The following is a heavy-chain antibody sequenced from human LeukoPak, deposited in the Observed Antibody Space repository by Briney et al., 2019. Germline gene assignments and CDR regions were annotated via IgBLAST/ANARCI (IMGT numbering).Heavy chain of an antibody. CDR1: GFTFSSYW. V-gene: IGHV3-74*01. CDR3: ARGSGRISIFGVPY. J-gene: IGHJ4*02. Sequence: GGSLRLSCAASGFTFSSYWMHWVRQAPGKGLVWVSRINSDGSSTSYADSVKGRFTISRDNAKNTLYLQMNSLRAEDTAMYYCARGSGRISIFGVPYWGQGTLVTVSS. D-gene: IGHD3-3*01. CDR2: INSDGSST.